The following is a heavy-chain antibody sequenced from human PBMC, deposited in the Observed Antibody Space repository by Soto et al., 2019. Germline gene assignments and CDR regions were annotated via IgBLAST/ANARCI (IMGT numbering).Heavy chain of an antibody. CDR2: INPHTGVT. Sequence: GASVKVSCKTSGYTFTGYYIHWVRQAPGQGLEWMGWINPHTGVTNYAQNFQGWVTIPRDTSISTVYMEMTRLKSEDTAVYYCARESSGVAGTRDRWGQGTLVTVSS. V-gene: IGHV1-2*04. CDR1: GYTFTGYY. CDR3: ARESSGVAGTRDR. J-gene: IGHJ5*02. D-gene: IGHD6-19*01.